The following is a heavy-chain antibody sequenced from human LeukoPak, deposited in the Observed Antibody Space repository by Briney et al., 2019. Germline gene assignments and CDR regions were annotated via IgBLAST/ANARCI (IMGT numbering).Heavy chain of an antibody. CDR3: ARRVGAKRDGWFDP. V-gene: IGHV7-4-1*04. CDR2: IDTNTGNP. D-gene: IGHD1-26*01. CDR1: GYTLTSHA. J-gene: IGHJ5*02. Sequence: ASVKVSCKASGYTLTSHAMNWVRQAPGQGLEWMGWIDTNTGNPTYAQGFRRRFVFSLDTSVSMAYLQISSLKAEDTAVYYCARRVGAKRDGWFDPWGQGTLVTVSS.